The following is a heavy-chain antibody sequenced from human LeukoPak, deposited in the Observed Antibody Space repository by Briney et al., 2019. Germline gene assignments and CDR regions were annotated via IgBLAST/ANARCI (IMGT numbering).Heavy chain of an antibody. D-gene: IGHD3-10*01. V-gene: IGHV3-23*01. CDR3: AKDQGEWPPFDY. CDR1: GFTFSSYA. Sequence: GGSLRLSCAASGFTFSSYAMSWVRQAPGKGLEWVSDISDSGGSTYYADSVKGRFTISRDNSKNTLYLQMNSLRAEDTAVYYCAKDQGEWPPFDYWGQGTLVTVSS. CDR2: ISDSGGST. J-gene: IGHJ4*02.